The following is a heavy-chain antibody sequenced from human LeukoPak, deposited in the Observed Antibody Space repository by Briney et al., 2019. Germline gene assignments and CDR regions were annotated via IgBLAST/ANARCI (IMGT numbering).Heavy chain of an antibody. CDR1: GFTFSSYS. D-gene: IGHD3-3*01. CDR2: ISGTSTYI. Sequence: GGSLRLSCAASGFTFSSYSMNWVRQTQKKGLDWVSYISGTSTYIYYADSVKGRFTISRDNAKNSLYLQMNSLRAEDTAVYYCARSNDFWSAIDYWGQGTLVTVSS. J-gene: IGHJ4*02. CDR3: ARSNDFWSAIDY. V-gene: IGHV3-21*01.